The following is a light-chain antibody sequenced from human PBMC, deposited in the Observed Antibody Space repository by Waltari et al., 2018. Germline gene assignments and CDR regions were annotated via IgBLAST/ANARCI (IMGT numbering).Light chain of an antibody. CDR3: QQRFSWPT. CDR1: QSVSSY. V-gene: IGKV3-11*01. CDR2: DAY. Sequence: EIVLTQSPATLSLSPGERATFSCMASQSVSSYLAWYQQKPGQAPRLLIYDAYNRATGIPDRFSGSGSGTDFTLTISSLEPEDFAVYYCQQRFSWPTFGQGAKVEIK. J-gene: IGKJ1*01.